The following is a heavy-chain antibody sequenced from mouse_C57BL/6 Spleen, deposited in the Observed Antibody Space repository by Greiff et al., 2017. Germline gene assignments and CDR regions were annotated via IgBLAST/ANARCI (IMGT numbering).Heavy chain of an antibody. Sequence: EVQLQESGPGLVKPSQSLSLTCSVTGYSITSGYYWNWIRQFPGNKLEWMGYISYDGSNNYNPSLKNRISITRDTSKNQFFLKLNSVTTEDTATYYCAREEDYDKYFDVWGTGTTVTVSS. CDR3: AREEDYDKYFDV. CDR1: GYSITSGYY. CDR2: ISYDGSN. D-gene: IGHD2-4*01. J-gene: IGHJ1*03. V-gene: IGHV3-6*01.